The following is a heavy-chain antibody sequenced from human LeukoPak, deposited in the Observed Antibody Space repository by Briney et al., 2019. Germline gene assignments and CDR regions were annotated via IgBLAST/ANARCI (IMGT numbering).Heavy chain of an antibody. CDR3: AELGITMIGGV. CDR2: ISSSGSTI. Sequence: GGSLRLSCEASGFIFSDYGMNWVRQTAGKGLEWVSYISSSGSTIYYADSVKGRFTISRDNAKNSLYLQMNSLRAEDTAVYYCAELGITMIGGVWGKGTTVTISS. D-gene: IGHD3-10*02. CDR1: GFIFSDYG. V-gene: IGHV3-48*03. J-gene: IGHJ6*04.